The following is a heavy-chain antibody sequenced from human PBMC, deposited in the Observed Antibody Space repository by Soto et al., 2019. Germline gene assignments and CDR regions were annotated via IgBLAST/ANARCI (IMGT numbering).Heavy chain of an antibody. CDR3: AHTPGMVRGVTVHYYYQYTDV. CDR2: ISVSGAST. D-gene: IGHD3-10*01. V-gene: IGHV3-23*01. CDR1: GFTFISHA. Sequence: GGALRLSCAASGFTFISHAMTWVLQVPWKGLEWVSVISVSGASTYYAGSVKGRFTVSRDNSNYTLYLQMNGLRADDTAVYYCAHTPGMVRGVTVHYYYQYTDVWGKGATVTVSS. J-gene: IGHJ6*03.